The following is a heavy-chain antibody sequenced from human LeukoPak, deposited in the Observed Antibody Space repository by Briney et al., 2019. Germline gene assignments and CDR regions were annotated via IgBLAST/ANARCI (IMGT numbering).Heavy chain of an antibody. CDR2: IKQDGNEK. J-gene: IGHJ4*02. D-gene: IGHD3-22*01. V-gene: IGHV3-7*03. CDR1: GFSFRSYW. CDR3: ARNYYDSSGFDY. Sequence: GGSLRLSCAASGFSFRSYWISWVRQAPGKGLEWVANIKQDGNEKYYVDSVKGRFTISRDNSKNTLYLQMNSLRAEDTAVYYCARNYYDSSGFDYWGQGTLVTVSS.